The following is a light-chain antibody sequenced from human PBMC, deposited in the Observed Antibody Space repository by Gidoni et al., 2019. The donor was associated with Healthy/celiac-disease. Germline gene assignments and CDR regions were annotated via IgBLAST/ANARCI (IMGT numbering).Light chain of an antibody. V-gene: IGKV1-39*01. Sequence: DIQMTQSPSSLSASVGDRVTITCRASQSISSYLNWYQQKPGKAPKLLIYAASSLQSGVPSRFTGSGSGTDFTLTINSLQPEDFAAYYCQQSYSTPRTFGPXTKLEIK. CDR1: QSISSY. CDR2: AAS. CDR3: QQSYSTPRT. J-gene: IGKJ2*01.